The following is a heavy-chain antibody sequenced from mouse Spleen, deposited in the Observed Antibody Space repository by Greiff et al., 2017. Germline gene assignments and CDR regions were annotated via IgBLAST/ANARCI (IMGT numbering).Heavy chain of an antibody. V-gene: IGHV2-4-1*01. CDR3: ARNSGKEGFAY. Sequence: VKLLESGPGLVPPSQSLSITCTVSGFSLTSYGVHWVRQSPGKGLEWLGVIWSGGSTDYNAAFISRLSISKDNSKSQVFFKMNSLQADDTAIYYCARNSGKEGFAYWGQGTLVTVSA. CDR1: GFSLTSYG. J-gene: IGHJ3*01. CDR2: IWSGGST. D-gene: IGHD3-1*01.